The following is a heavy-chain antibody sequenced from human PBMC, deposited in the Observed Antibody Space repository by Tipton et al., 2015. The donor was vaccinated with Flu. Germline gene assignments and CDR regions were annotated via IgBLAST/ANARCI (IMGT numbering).Heavy chain of an antibody. J-gene: IGHJ4*02. Sequence: AASGFTLSSYWMSWVRQAPGKGLEWVANINQDGSAKYFVDSVKGRFTISRDNAKNSVYLEMNSLRAEDTAVYYCARAIAAAGGYWGQGTLVTVSS. CDR3: ARAIAAAGGY. CDR1: GFTLSSYW. D-gene: IGHD6-13*01. CDR2: INQDGSAK. V-gene: IGHV3-7*04.